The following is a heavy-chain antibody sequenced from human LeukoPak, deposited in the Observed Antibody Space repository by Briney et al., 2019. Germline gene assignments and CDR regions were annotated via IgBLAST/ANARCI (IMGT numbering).Heavy chain of an antibody. D-gene: IGHD5-18*01. CDR2: IIPIFGTA. CDR3: ARERGCSYGYPDY. V-gene: IGHV1-69*05. Sequence: SVKVSCKASGGTFSSYAISWVRQAPGQGLEWMGRIIPIFGTANYAQKFQGGVTITTDESTSTAYMELSSLRSEDTAVYYCARERGCSYGYPDYWGQGTLVTVSS. J-gene: IGHJ4*02. CDR1: GGTFSSYA.